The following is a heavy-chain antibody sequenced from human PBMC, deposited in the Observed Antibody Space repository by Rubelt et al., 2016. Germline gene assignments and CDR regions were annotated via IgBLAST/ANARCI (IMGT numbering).Heavy chain of an antibody. V-gene: IGHV1-69*10. CDR1: GGTFSSYA. CDR3: ATAPGYSSGYDY. D-gene: IGHD6-19*01. CDR2: IIPILGIA. J-gene: IGHJ4*02. Sequence: QVQLVQSGAEVKKPGSSVKVSCKASGGTFSSYAISWVRQAPGQGLEWMGGIIPILGIANYARKFQGRGTMTEDTSTDTAYMELSSLRSEDTAVYYCATAPGYSSGYDYWGQGTLVTVSS.